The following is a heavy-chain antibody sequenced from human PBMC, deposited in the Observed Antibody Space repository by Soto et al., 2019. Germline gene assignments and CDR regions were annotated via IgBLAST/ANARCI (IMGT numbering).Heavy chain of an antibody. D-gene: IGHD1-26*01. V-gene: IGHV1-18*01. CDR3: ERVEVVGATRGDY. CDR2: ISAYKGNT. J-gene: IGHJ4*02. Sequence: QVQLVQSGAEVKKPGASVKVSCKASGYTFTSYGISWVRQAPGQGLEWMGWISAYKGNTNYAQKLQGRDTMTTDTSTSPAYKELRSLRSDATAVNYCERVEVVGATRGDYWGQGTLVTVSS. CDR1: GYTFTSYG.